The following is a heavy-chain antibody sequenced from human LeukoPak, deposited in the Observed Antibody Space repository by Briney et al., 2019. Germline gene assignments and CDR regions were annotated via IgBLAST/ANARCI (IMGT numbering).Heavy chain of an antibody. CDR3: AELGITMIGGV. V-gene: IGHV3-48*03. CDR1: GFTFSSYE. D-gene: IGHD3-10*02. J-gene: IGHJ6*04. CDR2: ISSSGSTI. Sequence: GGALRLSCAASGFTFSSYEMNWVRQAPGKGREWGSSISSSGSTIYYADSVKGRFTISRDNAKNSLYLQMNSLRAEDTAVYYCAELGITMIGGVWGKGTTVTISS.